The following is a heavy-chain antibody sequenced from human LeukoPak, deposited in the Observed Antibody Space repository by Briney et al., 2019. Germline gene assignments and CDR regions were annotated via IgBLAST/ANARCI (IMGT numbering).Heavy chain of an antibody. Sequence: ASVKVSCKASGYSFTNYGISWVRQAPGQGLEWMGWSSGDNGNTNYAQKFQGRVIMTTDTSTSTAYMELRSLRSDDTAVYYCARLGFRYSTRYFDYWGQGTLVTVSA. CDR3: ARLGFRYSTRYFDY. D-gene: IGHD6-13*01. J-gene: IGHJ4*02. CDR2: SSGDNGNT. CDR1: GYSFTNYG. V-gene: IGHV1-18*01.